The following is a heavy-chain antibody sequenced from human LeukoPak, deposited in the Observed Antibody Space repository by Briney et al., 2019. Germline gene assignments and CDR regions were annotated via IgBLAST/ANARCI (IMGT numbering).Heavy chain of an antibody. CDR1: GGPISSYY. Sequence: SETLSLTCTVSGGPISSYYWRWIREPPGKGLEWIGYIYYSGSTRYNPSLKSRVTISVDTSKSQFSLKLSSVTAADTAVYYCASVDYQYYFDYWGQGTLVTVSS. CDR2: IYYSGST. CDR3: ASVDYQYYFDY. D-gene: IGHD4-11*01. V-gene: IGHV4-59*13. J-gene: IGHJ4*02.